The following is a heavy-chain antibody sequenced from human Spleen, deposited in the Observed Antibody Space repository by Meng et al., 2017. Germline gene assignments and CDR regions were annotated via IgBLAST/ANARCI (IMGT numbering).Heavy chain of an antibody. CDR2: IYYSGNT. V-gene: IGHV4-39*02. J-gene: IGHJ4*02. CDR1: GGSISSSYYY. D-gene: IGHD4-11*01. Sequence: QGQLTESGPGLVKPSGTLSLTCAVSGGSISSSYYYWDWIRQPPGKKLEWIGSIYYSGNTYYNPSLESRATISVDTSQNNLSLKLSSVTAADSAVYYCARGPTTMAHDFDYWGQGTLVTVSS. CDR3: ARGPTTMAHDFDY.